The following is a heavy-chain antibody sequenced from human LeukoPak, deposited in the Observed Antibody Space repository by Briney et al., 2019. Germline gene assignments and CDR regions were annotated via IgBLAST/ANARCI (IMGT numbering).Heavy chain of an antibody. CDR3: ARAPNMVVVPAAWNWFDP. J-gene: IGHJ5*02. CDR1: GGSFSGYY. Sequence: SETLSLTCAVYGGSFSGYYWSWIRQPPGKGLEWIREINHSGSTNYNPSLKSRDTISVDTSKNQFSLKLSSVTAADTAVYYCARAPNMVVVPAAWNWFDPWGQGTLVTVSS. CDR2: INHSGST. V-gene: IGHV4-34*01. D-gene: IGHD2-2*01.